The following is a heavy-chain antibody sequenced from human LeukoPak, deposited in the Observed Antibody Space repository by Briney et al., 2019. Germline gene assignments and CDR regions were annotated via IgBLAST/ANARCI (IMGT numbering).Heavy chain of an antibody. D-gene: IGHD3-10*01. V-gene: IGHV1-46*01. CDR3: ARGRGGWFGELSPDY. CDR2: INPSGGST. J-gene: IGHJ4*02. Sequence: ASVKVSCKASGYTFTSYYMHWVRQAPGQGLEWMGIINPSGGSTSYAQKFQGRVTMTRDTSTSTVYMELSSLRSEDTAVYYCARGRGGWFGELSPDYWGQGTLVTVSS. CDR1: GYTFTSYY.